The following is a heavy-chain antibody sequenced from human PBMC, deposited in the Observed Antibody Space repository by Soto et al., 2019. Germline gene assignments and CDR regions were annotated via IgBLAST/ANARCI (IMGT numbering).Heavy chain of an antibody. V-gene: IGHV3-30*19. J-gene: IGHJ1*01. CDR3: ARWGTTGGLDV. Sequence: QVQLVESGGGVVQPGTSLRVSCVGSGFTFRSYVIHWVHQAPGKGLEWVALPSYDGSDKYYGDSVRGRFTISRDNSRNTVDLQRDSLRLEDTALYYCARWGTTGGLDVWGQGTLVSVSS. D-gene: IGHD3-16*01. CDR1: GFTFRSYV. CDR2: PSYDGSDK.